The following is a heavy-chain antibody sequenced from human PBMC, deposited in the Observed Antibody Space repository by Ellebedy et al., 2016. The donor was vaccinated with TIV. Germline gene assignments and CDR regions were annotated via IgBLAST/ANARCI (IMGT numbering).Heavy chain of an antibody. CDR3: GRGQTTFEY. Sequence: GESLKISCVDSGLTFSRYWMSWVRQTPGRGLEWVANIKQDGSDKNYVDSVKGRLAISRDNARSSLYLQMNSLSAEDTAVYYCGRGQTTFEYWGQGTLVTVSS. J-gene: IGHJ4*02. CDR1: GLTFSRYW. V-gene: IGHV3-7*01. CDR2: IKQDGSDK. D-gene: IGHD4-11*01.